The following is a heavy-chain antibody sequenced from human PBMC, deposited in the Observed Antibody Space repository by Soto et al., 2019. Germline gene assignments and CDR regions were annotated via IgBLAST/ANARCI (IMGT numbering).Heavy chain of an antibody. CDR2: IIPIFGTA. CDR3: ARDRRPRITIVGVDMPYYYYGMDV. V-gene: IGHV1-69*01. J-gene: IGHJ6*02. CDR1: GGTFSSYA. D-gene: IGHD3-3*01. Sequence: QVQLVQSGAEVKKPGSSVKVSCKASGGTFSSYAISWVRQAPGQGLEWMGGIIPIFGTANYAQKFQGRVTITADESTSTAYMELSSLRSEDTAVYYCARDRRPRITIVGVDMPYYYYGMDVWGQGTTVTVSS.